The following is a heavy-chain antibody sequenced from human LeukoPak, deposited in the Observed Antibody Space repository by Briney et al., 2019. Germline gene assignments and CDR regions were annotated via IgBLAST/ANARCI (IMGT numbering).Heavy chain of an antibody. J-gene: IGHJ2*01. D-gene: IGHD4/OR15-4a*01. V-gene: IGHV4-39*07. Sequence: SETLSLTCTVSGGSISSSSYYWGWIRQPPGKGLEWIGRIYTSGSTNYNPSLKSRVTISVDTSKNQFSLKLSSVTAADTAVYYCARELKARRYFDLWGRGTLVTVSS. CDR1: GGSISSSSYY. CDR3: ARELKARRYFDL. CDR2: IYTSGST.